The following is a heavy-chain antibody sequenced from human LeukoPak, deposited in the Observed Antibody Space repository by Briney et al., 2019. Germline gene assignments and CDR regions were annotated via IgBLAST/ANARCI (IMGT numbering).Heavy chain of an antibody. CDR2: ISYDGSNK. Sequence: GRSLRLSCAASGFTFSSYAMHWVRQAPGKGLEWVAVISYDGSNKYYADSVKGRFTISRDNSKNTLYPQMNSLRAEDTAVYYCARFGDYDFWSGYSVDYWGQGTLVTVSS. CDR3: ARFGDYDFWSGYSVDY. J-gene: IGHJ4*02. CDR1: GFTFSSYA. D-gene: IGHD3-3*01. V-gene: IGHV3-30-3*01.